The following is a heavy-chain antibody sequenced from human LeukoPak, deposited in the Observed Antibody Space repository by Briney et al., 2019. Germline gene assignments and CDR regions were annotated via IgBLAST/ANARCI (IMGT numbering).Heavy chain of an antibody. CDR1: GFTFSSYA. CDR2: ISGSGGST. CDR3: ANKLSAVAGQYFDY. J-gene: IGHJ4*02. V-gene: IGHV3-23*01. Sequence: GGSLRLSCAASGFTFSSYAMRWVRQAPGKGLEWVSAISGSGGSTYYADSVKGRFTISRDNSKNTLYLQMNSLRAEDTAVYHCANKLSAVAGQYFDYWGQGTLVTV. D-gene: IGHD6-19*01.